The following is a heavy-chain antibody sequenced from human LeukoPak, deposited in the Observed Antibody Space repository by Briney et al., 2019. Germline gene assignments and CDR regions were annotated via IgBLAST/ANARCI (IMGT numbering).Heavy chain of an antibody. CDR3: AKRGVVIRGILVIGYHQEAYHYDF. V-gene: IGHV3-23*01. Sequence: GGALRLSCVVSGISLSNYAMTWVRQAPGRGLEWVSYISERGGSTTYAGSVRGQFTISRDTSLNTLYLQMNNLRAEDTAVYFCAKRGVVIRGILVIGYHQEAYHYDFWGQGVLVTVSS. CDR2: ISERGGST. J-gene: IGHJ4*02. D-gene: IGHD3-10*01. CDR1: GISLSNYA.